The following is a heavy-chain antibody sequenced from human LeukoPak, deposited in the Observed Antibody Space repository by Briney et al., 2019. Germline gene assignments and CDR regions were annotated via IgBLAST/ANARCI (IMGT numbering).Heavy chain of an antibody. CDR2: LYYSGST. CDR3: ARDHYDTSGYHPFDS. CDR1: GGSISSSTFY. J-gene: IGHJ4*02. Sequence: SETLSLTCTVSGGSISSSTFYWGWIRQPPGKGLEWIGSLYYSGSTYYNPSLKSRVTISRDNAKNTVYLQMNRLSAEDTAVYYCARDHYDTSGYHPFDSWGQGTLVTVSS. V-gene: IGHV4-39*02. D-gene: IGHD3-22*01.